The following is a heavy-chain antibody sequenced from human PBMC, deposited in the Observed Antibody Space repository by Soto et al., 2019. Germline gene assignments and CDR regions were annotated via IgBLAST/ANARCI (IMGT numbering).Heavy chain of an antibody. Sequence: ASVKVSCKASGYTFTGYYMHWVRQAPGQGLEWMGWINPNSGGTNYAQKFQGWVTMTRDTSISTAYMELSRLRSDDTAVYYCARGRNRDDFWSGTIYHYYYMDVWGKGTTVTVSS. CDR1: GYTFTGYY. D-gene: IGHD3-3*01. J-gene: IGHJ6*03. CDR3: ARGRNRDDFWSGTIYHYYYMDV. CDR2: INPNSGGT. V-gene: IGHV1-2*04.